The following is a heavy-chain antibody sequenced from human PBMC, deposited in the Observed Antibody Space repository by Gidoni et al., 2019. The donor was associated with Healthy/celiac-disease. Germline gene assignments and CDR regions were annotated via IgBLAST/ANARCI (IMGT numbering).Heavy chain of an antibody. Sequence: EVQLVESGGGLVQPGRSLRLSCAASGFTFDDYAMHWVRQAPGKGLEWVSGMSWNSGSIGYADSVKGRFTISRDNAKNSLYLQMNSLRAEDTALYYCAKDLWDCSGGSCYDFDYWGQGTLVTVSS. V-gene: IGHV3-9*01. CDR3: AKDLWDCSGGSCYDFDY. CDR2: MSWNSGSI. D-gene: IGHD2-15*01. J-gene: IGHJ4*02. CDR1: GFTFDDYA.